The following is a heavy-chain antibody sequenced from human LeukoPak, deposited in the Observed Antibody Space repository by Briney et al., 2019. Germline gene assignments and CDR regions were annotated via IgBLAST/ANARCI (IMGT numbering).Heavy chain of an antibody. CDR2: ISGSGGST. Sequence: GGSLRLSCAASGFTFSSYAMSWVRQAPGKGLEWVSAISGSGGSTYYADSVKGRFTISRDNSKNTLYLQMNSLRAEDTAVYYCARDRDGDYGGDWGQGTLVTVSS. CDR1: GFTFSSYA. J-gene: IGHJ4*02. D-gene: IGHD4-17*01. V-gene: IGHV3-23*01. CDR3: ARDRDGDYGGD.